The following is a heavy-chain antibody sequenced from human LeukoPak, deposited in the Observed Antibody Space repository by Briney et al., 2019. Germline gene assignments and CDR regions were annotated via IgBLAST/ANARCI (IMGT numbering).Heavy chain of an antibody. J-gene: IGHJ3*02. Sequence: GGSLRLSCAASGFTFSSYAMSWVRQAPGKGLVWVSAISGSGGSTYYADSVKGRFTISRDNSKNTLYLQMNSLRAEDTAVYYCAKVELRYFDWLSAGGAFDIWGQGTMVTVSS. V-gene: IGHV3-23*01. CDR1: GFTFSSYA. CDR3: AKVELRYFDWLSAGGAFDI. D-gene: IGHD3-9*01. CDR2: ISGSGGST.